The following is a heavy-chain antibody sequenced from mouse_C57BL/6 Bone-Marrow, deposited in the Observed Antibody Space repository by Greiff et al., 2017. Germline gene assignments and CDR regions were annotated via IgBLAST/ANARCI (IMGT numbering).Heavy chain of an antibody. Sequence: EVQGVESGAELVRPGASVKLSCTASGFNIKDDYMHWVKQRPEQGLEWIGWIDPENGDTEYASKFQGKATITADTSSNTAYLQLSSLTSEDTAVYYCTTGDYDDYAMDYWGQGTSVTVSS. CDR2: IDPENGDT. D-gene: IGHD2-4*01. CDR1: GFNIKDDY. J-gene: IGHJ4*01. CDR3: TTGDYDDYAMDY. V-gene: IGHV14-4*01.